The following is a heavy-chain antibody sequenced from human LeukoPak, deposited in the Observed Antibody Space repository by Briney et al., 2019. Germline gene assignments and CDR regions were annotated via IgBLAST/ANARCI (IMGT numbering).Heavy chain of an antibody. CDR1: GGSISSYY. CDR2: IYYSGST. V-gene: IGHV4-59*01. CDR3: ARESSRSSVLPSIAAAKNNWFDP. D-gene: IGHD6-13*01. Sequence: SETLSLTCTVSGGSISSYYWSWIRQPPGKGLEWVGYIYYSGSTNYNPSLKSRVTISVDTSKNHFSLKLSSVTAADPAVYYCARESSRSSVLPSIAAAKNNWFDPWGQGTLVTVSS. J-gene: IGHJ5*02.